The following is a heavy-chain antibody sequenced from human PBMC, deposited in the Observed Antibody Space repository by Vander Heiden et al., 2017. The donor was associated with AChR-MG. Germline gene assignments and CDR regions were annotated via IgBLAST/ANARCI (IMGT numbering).Heavy chain of an antibody. CDR2: IKPDGSDK. V-gene: IGHV3-7*01. CDR1: GFTFSTYW. D-gene: IGHD2-15*01. CDR3: VRRYCSGDSCYGSADFDY. Sequence: EVHLVESGGGLVQPGGSLRLSCAASGFTFSTYWMAWFRQAPGKGLEWVANIKPDGSDKYFVDSVRGRFSISRDNAKTSLYLQMDSLRAEDTAVYYCVRRYCSGDSCYGSADFDYWGQGTLVTVSS. J-gene: IGHJ4*02.